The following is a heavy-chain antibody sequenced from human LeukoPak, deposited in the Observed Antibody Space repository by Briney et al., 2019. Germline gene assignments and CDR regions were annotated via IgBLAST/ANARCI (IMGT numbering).Heavy chain of an antibody. Sequence: ASVKVSCKASGYTFTSYYMHWVRQAPGQGLEWMGIINPSGGSTSYAQKFQGRVTMTRDTSTSTVYMELSSLRSEDTAVYYCARGGGGKNGGYYFDYWGQGTLVTVSS. J-gene: IGHJ4*02. D-gene: IGHD3-16*01. CDR2: INPSGGST. V-gene: IGHV1-46*01. CDR3: ARGGGGKNGGYYFDY. CDR1: GYTFTSYY.